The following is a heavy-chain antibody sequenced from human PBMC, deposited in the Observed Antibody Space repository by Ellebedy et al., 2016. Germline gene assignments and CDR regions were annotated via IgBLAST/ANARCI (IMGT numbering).Heavy chain of an antibody. CDR1: GGPINSGSYY. V-gene: IGHV4-31*03. Sequence: SETLSLXCTVPGGPINSGSYYWSWIRQHPGKGLEWIGYIHYSGSTYYNPSLRGRATISMDTSKTQFSLKLTSVTAADTAVYYCAREKGSYDRSGYYLDYWGQGTLVTVSS. J-gene: IGHJ4*02. D-gene: IGHD3-22*01. CDR3: AREKGSYDRSGYYLDY. CDR2: IHYSGST.